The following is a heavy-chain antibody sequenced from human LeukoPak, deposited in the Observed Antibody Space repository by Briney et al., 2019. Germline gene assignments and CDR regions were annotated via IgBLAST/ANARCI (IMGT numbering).Heavy chain of an antibody. D-gene: IGHD2-21*02. CDR3: VRDNVVVTAIQDYYYYYMDV. CDR1: GFTVSRNY. V-gene: IGHV3-30*03. Sequence: PGGSLRLSCAVSGFTVSRNYMSWVRQAPGKGLEWVAVISYDGSNKYYADSVKGRFTISRDNSKNTLYLQMNSLRAEDTAVYYCVRDNVVVTAIQDYYYYYMDVWGKGTTVTVSS. J-gene: IGHJ6*03. CDR2: ISYDGSNK.